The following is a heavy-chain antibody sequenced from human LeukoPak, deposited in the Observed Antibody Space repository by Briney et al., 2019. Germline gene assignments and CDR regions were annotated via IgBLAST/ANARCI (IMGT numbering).Heavy chain of an antibody. J-gene: IGHJ6*03. CDR2: ISSSSSTI. CDR3: ARGRPDCSSTSCYGYYYYYMDV. D-gene: IGHD2-2*01. CDR1: GFTVSSYS. Sequence: PGGSLRLSCAASGFTVSSYSMNWVRQAPGKGLEWVSYISSSSSTIYYADSVKGRFTISRDNAKNSLYLQMNSLRAEDTAVYYCARGRPDCSSTSCYGYYYYYMDVWGKGTTVTVSS. V-gene: IGHV3-48*04.